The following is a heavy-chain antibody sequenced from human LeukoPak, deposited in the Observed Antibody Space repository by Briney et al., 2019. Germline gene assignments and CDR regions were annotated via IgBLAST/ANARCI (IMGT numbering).Heavy chain of an antibody. CDR3: VRDLTGGSGD. V-gene: IGHV1-2*02. J-gene: IGHJ4*02. CDR2: INPKSGDT. CDR1: GYTFTDYY. Sequence: PRASVKVSCKASGYTFTDYYMHWVRQAPGQTFEWLAWINPKSGDTHYTQEFQGRVTVTTDTSITSVYMELSGLQSDDTAVYYCVRDLTGGSGDWGQGTLVTVSS. D-gene: IGHD6-19*01.